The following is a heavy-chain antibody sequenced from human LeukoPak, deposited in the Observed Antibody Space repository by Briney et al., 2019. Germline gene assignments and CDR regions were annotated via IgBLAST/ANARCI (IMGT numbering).Heavy chain of an antibody. CDR2: IYHSGST. J-gene: IGHJ4*02. Sequence: SETLSLTCTVSGGSLTNYYWSWIRQPPGKGLEWIGYIYHSGSTYYNPSLKSRVTISVDRSKNQFSLKLSSVTAADTAVYYCARVHNWGTPYFDYWGQGTLVTVSS. CDR1: GGSLTNYY. D-gene: IGHD7-27*01. V-gene: IGHV4-59*12. CDR3: ARVHNWGTPYFDY.